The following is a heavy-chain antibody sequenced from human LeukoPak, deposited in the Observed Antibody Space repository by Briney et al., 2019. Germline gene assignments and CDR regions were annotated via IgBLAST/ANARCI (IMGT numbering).Heavy chain of an antibody. CDR3: AKDREDSGSLDY. J-gene: IGHJ4*02. V-gene: IGHV3-23*01. CDR2: ISGSGANT. D-gene: IGHD1-26*01. Sequence: GGSLRLSCAASGFTFSSYAMSWVRQAPGKGLEWVSGISGSGANTHYADSVKGRFTISRDNSKNTLYLQMNSLRAEDTAVYYCAKDREDSGSLDYWGQGTLVTVSS. CDR1: GFTFSSYA.